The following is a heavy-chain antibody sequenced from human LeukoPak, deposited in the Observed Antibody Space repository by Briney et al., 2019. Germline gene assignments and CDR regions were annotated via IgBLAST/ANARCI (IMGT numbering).Heavy chain of an antibody. J-gene: IGHJ4*02. V-gene: IGHV4-59*01. D-gene: IGHD5-24*01. CDR2: IYSSGST. CDR1: GGSINSYY. Sequence: PSETLSLTCTVSGGSINSYYWSWIRQSPGKGLEWIGYIYSSGSTNYNPSLKSRVTISVDTSKNQFSLKMSSVTAADTAVYYCARVNGDGYSPSDYWGQGTLVTVSS. CDR3: ARVNGDGYSPSDY.